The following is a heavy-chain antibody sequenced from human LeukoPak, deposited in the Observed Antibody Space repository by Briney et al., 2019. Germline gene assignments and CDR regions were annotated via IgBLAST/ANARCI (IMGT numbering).Heavy chain of an antibody. V-gene: IGHV1-18*01. CDR3: ARDRSARYGSGSYYYGPIDY. D-gene: IGHD3-10*01. CDR1: GYTFTNYG. CDR2: ISAYNGNT. J-gene: IGHJ4*02. Sequence: ASVKVSCKASGYTFTNYGISWVRQAPGQGLEWMGWISAYNGNTNYAQKLQGRVTMTTDTSTSTAYMELRSLRSDDTAVYYCARDRSARYGSGSYYYGPIDYWGQGTLVTVSS.